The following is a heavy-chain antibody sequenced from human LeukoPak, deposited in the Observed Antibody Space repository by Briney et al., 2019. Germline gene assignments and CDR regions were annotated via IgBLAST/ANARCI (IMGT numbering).Heavy chain of an antibody. J-gene: IGHJ6*03. CDR3: AKDRCSNGIGCYYYYMDV. V-gene: IGHV3-23*01. CDR2: ISGSGGST. CDR1: GFTFSSYG. D-gene: IGHD2-8*01. Sequence: PGGSLRLSCAASGFTFSSYGMSWVRQAPGKGLEWVSAISGSGGSTYYADSVKGRFSISRDSSKNILNLQMNSLRGDDTAVYYCAKDRCSNGIGCYYYYMDVWGKGTTVTIYS.